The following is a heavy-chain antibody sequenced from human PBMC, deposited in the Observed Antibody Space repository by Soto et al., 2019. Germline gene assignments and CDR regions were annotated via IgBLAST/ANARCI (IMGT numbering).Heavy chain of an antibody. CDR1: GGSISSSSYY. Sequence: PSETLSLTCSVSGGSISSSSYYWGWIRQPPGKGLEWIGSIYYSGSTYYNPSLKSQVSISVDTSKNQFSLKLSSVTAADTALFYCARSLRDSSGYYPGVFEIWGQGTMVT. CDR3: ARSLRDSSGYYPGVFEI. D-gene: IGHD3-22*01. J-gene: IGHJ3*02. V-gene: IGHV4-39*01. CDR2: IYYSGST.